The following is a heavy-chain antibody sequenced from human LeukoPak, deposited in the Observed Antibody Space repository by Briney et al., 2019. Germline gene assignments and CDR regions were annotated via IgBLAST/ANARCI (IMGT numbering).Heavy chain of an antibody. V-gene: IGHV3-33*06. Sequence: GGSLRLSCAASGFTFSTYGIHWVRQAPGKGLEWVAVIWYDGSNKYYADSVKGRFTISRDNSKNTLYLQMNSLRAEDTAVYYCAKEGGPRGRGSHSLPFDYWGQGTLVTVSS. CDR2: IWYDGSNK. D-gene: IGHD1-26*01. CDR1: GFTFSTYG. CDR3: AKEGGPRGRGSHSLPFDY. J-gene: IGHJ4*02.